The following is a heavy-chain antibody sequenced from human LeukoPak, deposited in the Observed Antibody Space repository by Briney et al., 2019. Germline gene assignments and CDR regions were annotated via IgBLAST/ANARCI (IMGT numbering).Heavy chain of an antibody. CDR1: GLTFRTSW. CDR2: INKDARQT. J-gene: IGHJ4*02. Sequence: GGSLRLSCVVSGLTFRTSWMAWVRQAPGKGLEWLANINKDARQTYYVDSVKGRFTISRDNAENSLYLQMNSLRAEDTAVYYCATSLDAPGNYWGQGSLVTVSS. D-gene: IGHD3-9*01. V-gene: IGHV3-7*01. CDR3: ATSLDAPGNY.